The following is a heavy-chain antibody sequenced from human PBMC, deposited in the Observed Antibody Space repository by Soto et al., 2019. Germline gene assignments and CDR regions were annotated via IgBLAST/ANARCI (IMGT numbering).Heavy chain of an antibody. Sequence: SEALSLTCALSGGSFTSRNWWTWVRQPPGQGLEWIGEIYRTGSTNYNPSLKSRVTISLDKSENQFPLKVTSLTAADTAVYYWASRDPGTSVDYWGQGTLVTVSS. CDR3: ASRDPGTSVDY. J-gene: IGHJ4*02. V-gene: IGHV4-4*02. CDR2: IYRTGST. CDR1: GGSFTSRNW. D-gene: IGHD1-7*01.